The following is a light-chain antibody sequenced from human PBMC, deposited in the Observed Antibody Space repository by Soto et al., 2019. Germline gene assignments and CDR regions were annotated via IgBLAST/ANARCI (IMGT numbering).Light chain of an antibody. CDR2: GAS. J-gene: IGKJ2*02. CDR1: QSVGSS. V-gene: IGKV3-15*01. Sequence: EIVMTQSPATLSVSPGERATLSCRASQSVGSSLAWYQQKPGQAPRLLIYGASTRASDIPARFSGSGSGTEFPLTISSLQSGDFAVYYCQQFNNRPPLMCTFGQGTKLEI. CDR3: QQFNNRPPLMCT.